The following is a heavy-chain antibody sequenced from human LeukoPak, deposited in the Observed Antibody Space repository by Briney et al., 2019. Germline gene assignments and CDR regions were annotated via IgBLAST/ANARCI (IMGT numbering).Heavy chain of an antibody. Sequence: PGRSLRLSCAASGFTFSSYAMHWVRQAPGKGLEWVAVISYDGSNKYYADSVKGRLTISRDNSKNTLYLQMNSLRAEDTAVYYCARACSSGWYSDYWGQGTLVTVSS. CDR1: GFTFSSYA. CDR2: ISYDGSNK. V-gene: IGHV3-30*04. CDR3: ARACSSGWYSDY. J-gene: IGHJ4*02. D-gene: IGHD6-19*01.